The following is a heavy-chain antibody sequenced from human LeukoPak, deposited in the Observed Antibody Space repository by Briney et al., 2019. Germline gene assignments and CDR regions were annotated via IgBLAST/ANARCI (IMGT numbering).Heavy chain of an antibody. Sequence: SVKVSCKASGGTFSSYTISWVRHAPGQGLEWMGRIIPILGIANYAQKFQGRVTITADKSTSTAYMELSSLRSEDTAVSYCASTIYCSSTSCTRGSYWFDPWGQGTLVTVSS. CDR1: GGTFSSYT. D-gene: IGHD2-2*01. J-gene: IGHJ5*02. V-gene: IGHV1-69*02. CDR3: ASTIYCSSTSCTRGSYWFDP. CDR2: IIPILGIA.